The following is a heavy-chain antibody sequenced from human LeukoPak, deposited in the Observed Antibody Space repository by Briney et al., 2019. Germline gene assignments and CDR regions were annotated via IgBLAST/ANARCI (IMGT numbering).Heavy chain of an antibody. J-gene: IGHJ3*02. CDR3: ASSLVGDGRGYDAFDI. Sequence: PGGSLRLSCAASGFTFSIYWMSWVRQGPGKGLVWVSRINSHGTSTNYADSVKGRFTVSRDNSKNTLYLQMNSLRVEDTAVYHCASSLVGDGRGYDAFDIWGQGTMVTVSS. CDR2: INSHGTST. D-gene: IGHD1-26*01. V-gene: IGHV3-74*01. CDR1: GFTFSIYW.